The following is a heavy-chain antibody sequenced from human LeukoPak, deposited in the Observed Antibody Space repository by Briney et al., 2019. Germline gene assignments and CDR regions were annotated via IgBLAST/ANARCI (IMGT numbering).Heavy chain of an antibody. CDR2: IYTSGST. J-gene: IGHJ4*02. Sequence: ASETLSLTCTVSGGSISSYYWSWIRQPAGKGLEWIGRIYTSGSTNYNPSLKSRVTISVDTSKNQFSLKLSSVTAADTAVYYCARGGTYYYGSGSHDYWGQGTLVTVSS. CDR1: GGSISSYY. V-gene: IGHV4-4*07. D-gene: IGHD3-10*01. CDR3: ARGGTYYYGSGSHDY.